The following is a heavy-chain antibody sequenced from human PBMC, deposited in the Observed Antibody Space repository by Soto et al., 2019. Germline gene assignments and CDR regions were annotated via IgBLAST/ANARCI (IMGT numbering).Heavy chain of an antibody. CDR2: IYWDGDR. V-gene: IGHV2-5*02. J-gene: IGHJ4*02. Sequence: QITVKESGPTLVKSTPTLTLTCTFSGFSLSTSGLGVGWIRQHPEKPLEWLALIYWDGDRRYSPSLKSRLSITKDTSKNQVVLTMTNMEPEDTATYCCVHGGGYCTMTSCYFYFDYWGQGTQVTLAS. CDR3: VHGGGYCTMTSCYFYFDY. CDR1: GFSLSTSGLG. D-gene: IGHD2-2*01.